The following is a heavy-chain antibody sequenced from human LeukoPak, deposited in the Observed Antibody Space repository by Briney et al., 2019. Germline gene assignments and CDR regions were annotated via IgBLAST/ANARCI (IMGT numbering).Heavy chain of an antibody. CDR3: AKGNNSSSWYYFDY. D-gene: IGHD6-13*01. CDR2: ISYDGSNK. Sequence: GRSLRLSCAASGFTFSNYGMHWVRQAPGKGLEWVAVISYDGSNKYYADSVKGRFTISRDNSKNTLYLQMNSLRAEDTAVYYCAKGNNSSSWYYFDYWGQGTLVTVSS. CDR1: GFTFSNYG. J-gene: IGHJ4*02. V-gene: IGHV3-30*18.